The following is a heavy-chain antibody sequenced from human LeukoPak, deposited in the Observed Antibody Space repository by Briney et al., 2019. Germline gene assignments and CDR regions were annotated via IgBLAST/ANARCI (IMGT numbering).Heavy chain of an antibody. V-gene: IGHV1-2*02. Sequence: ASVTVSFKSSGYTFTSYYINWVRLAPGQGLEWMGWINPNNGGTNYAQKFQGRVTMTTDTSISKAYMELTRLRSVDTAVYYCAEVAVALLPTSWFDPWGQGTLLTVSS. CDR2: INPNNGGT. CDR3: AEVAVALLPTSWFDP. CDR1: GYTFTSYY. D-gene: IGHD6-19*01. J-gene: IGHJ5*02.